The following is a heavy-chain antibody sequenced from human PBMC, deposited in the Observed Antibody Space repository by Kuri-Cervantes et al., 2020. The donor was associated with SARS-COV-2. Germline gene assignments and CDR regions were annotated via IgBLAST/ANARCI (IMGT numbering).Heavy chain of an antibody. V-gene: IGHV3-48*03. Sequence: GGSLRLSCAASGFTFSSYEMNWVRQAPGKGLEWVSYISSSGSTMYYADSVKGRFTISRDNAKNSLYLQMNSLRAEDTAVYYCAREEWLHIHDAFDIWGQGTMVTVSS. D-gene: IGHD5-24*01. CDR1: GFTFSSYE. J-gene: IGHJ3*02. CDR3: AREEWLHIHDAFDI. CDR2: ISSSGSTM.